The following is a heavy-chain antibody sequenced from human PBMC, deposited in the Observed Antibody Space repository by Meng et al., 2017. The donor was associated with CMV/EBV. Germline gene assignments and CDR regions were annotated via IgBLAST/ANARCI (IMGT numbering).Heavy chain of an antibody. D-gene: IGHD6-19*01. CDR3: ARDHSSGWSNWFDP. CDR2: IYSGGST. Sequence: GESLKISCVASGFTVSSNYMSWVRQAPGKGLEWVSVIYSGGSTYYADSVKGRFTISRDNSKNTLYLQMNSLRAEDTAVYYCARDHSSGWSNWFDPWGQGTLVTVSS. J-gene: IGHJ5*02. V-gene: IGHV3-66*02. CDR1: GFTVSSNY.